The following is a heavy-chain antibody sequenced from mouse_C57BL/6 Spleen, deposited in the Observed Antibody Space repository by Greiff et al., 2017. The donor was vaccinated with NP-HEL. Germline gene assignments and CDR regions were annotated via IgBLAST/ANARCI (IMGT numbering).Heavy chain of an antibody. CDR2: ISDGGSYT. Sequence: EVKVVESGGGLVKPGGSLKLSCAASGFTFSSYAMSWVRQTPEKRLEWVATISDGGSYTYYPDNVKGRFTISRDNAKNNLYLQMSHLKSEDTAMYYCARRDYGYFDVWGTGTTVTVSS. J-gene: IGHJ1*03. CDR1: GFTFSSYA. V-gene: IGHV5-4*03. CDR3: ARRDYGYFDV.